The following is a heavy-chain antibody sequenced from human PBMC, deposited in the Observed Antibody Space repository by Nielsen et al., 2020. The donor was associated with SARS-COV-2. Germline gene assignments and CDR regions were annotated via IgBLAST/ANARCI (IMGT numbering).Heavy chain of an antibody. J-gene: IGHJ4*02. D-gene: IGHD3-16*01. Sequence: ASVKVSCKASGYTFTGYYMHWVRQAPGQGLEWMGWINPNSGDTNYAQMFQGWVTMTRDTSISTAYMELSSLRSEDTAVYYCARGQGAVDFEYWGQGTLVTVSS. CDR2: INPNSGDT. V-gene: IGHV1-2*04. CDR3: ARGQGAVDFEY. CDR1: GYTFTGYY.